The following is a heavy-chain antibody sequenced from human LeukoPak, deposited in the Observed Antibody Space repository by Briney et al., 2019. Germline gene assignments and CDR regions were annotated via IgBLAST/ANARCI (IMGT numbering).Heavy chain of an antibody. J-gene: IGHJ3*02. V-gene: IGHV4-39*07. CDR2: IYYSGST. CDR1: GGSISSSSYY. D-gene: IGHD6-19*01. CDR3: ARDSSGWFHDAFDI. Sequence: SETLSLTCTVSGGSISSSSYYWGWIRQPPGKGLEWIGSIYYSGSTYYNPSLKSRVTISVDTSKNQFSLKLSSVTAADTAVYYCARDSSGWFHDAFDIWGQGTMVTVSS.